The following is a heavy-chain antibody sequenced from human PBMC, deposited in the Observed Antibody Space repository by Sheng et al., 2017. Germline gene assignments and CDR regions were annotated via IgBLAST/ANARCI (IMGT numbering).Heavy chain of an antibody. CDR3: ARDNSLIHYDILTGRQGVLDY. Sequence: QVQLVQSGAEVKKPGSSVKVSCKASGGTFSSYTISWVRQAPGQGLEWMGRIIPILGIANYAQKFQGRVTITADKSTSTAYMELSSLRSEDTAVYYCARDNSLIHYDILTGRQGVLDYWGQGTLVTVSS. V-gene: IGHV1-69*08. CDR1: GGTFSSYT. CDR2: IIPILGIA. J-gene: IGHJ4*02. D-gene: IGHD3-9*01.